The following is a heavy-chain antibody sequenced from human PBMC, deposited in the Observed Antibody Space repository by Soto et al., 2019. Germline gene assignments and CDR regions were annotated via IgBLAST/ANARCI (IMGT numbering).Heavy chain of an antibody. Sequence: QVQLVQSGAEVKKPGASVKVSCKTSGYTFNTYGISWVRQAPGQGLEWMGWISAYNGDTNYAQKLQGRVTMTTXXSXSXVYMELRRLRSDDTAVYYCARDRGRQQGQQQGQVHHWGQGTLVTVSS. J-gene: IGHJ1*01. CDR2: ISAYNGDT. CDR3: ARDRGRQQGQQQGQVHH. V-gene: IGHV1-18*01. CDR1: GYTFNTYG. D-gene: IGHD6-13*01.